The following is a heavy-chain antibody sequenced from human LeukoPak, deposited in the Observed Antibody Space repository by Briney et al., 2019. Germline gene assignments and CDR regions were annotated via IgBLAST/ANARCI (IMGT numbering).Heavy chain of an antibody. V-gene: IGHV4-59*08. CDR2: IYYSGST. CDR1: GGSISSYY. Sequence: SETLSLTCTVSGGSISSYYWSWIRQPPGKGLEWIGYIYYSGSTNYNPSLKSRITISVDTSKNQFSLKLSSVTAADTAVYYCASSRYCSSTSCYRVPDYYYYYMDVWGKGTTVTVSS. J-gene: IGHJ6*03. CDR3: ASSRYCSSTSCYRVPDYYYYYMDV. D-gene: IGHD2-2*01.